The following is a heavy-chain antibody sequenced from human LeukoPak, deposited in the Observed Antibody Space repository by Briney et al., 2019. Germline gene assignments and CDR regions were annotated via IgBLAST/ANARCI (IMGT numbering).Heavy chain of an antibody. J-gene: IGHJ4*02. D-gene: IGHD6-19*01. V-gene: IGHV4-34*01. CDR2: INHSGST. Sequence: PSETLSLTCAVYGGSFSGYYWSWIRQPPGKGLGWIGEINHSGSTNYNPSLKSRVTISVDTSKNQFSLKLSSVTAADTAVYYCARSSGWYFYWGQGTLVTVSS. CDR3: ARSSGWYFY. CDR1: GGSFSGYY.